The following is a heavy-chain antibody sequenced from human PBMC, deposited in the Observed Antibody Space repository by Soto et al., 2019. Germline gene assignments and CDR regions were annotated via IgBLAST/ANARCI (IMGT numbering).Heavy chain of an antibody. V-gene: IGHV4-39*01. CDR1: GGSIRSSSYY. CDR2: IYYSGST. D-gene: IGHD3-16*01. Sequence: SDTLSLTCTVTGGSIRSSSYYWGWIRQLPGKGLEWIGSIYYSGSTYFNPSLKSRVTISVHRSKNQFSPKLSSVTAADTAVYYCARQGALGYYYGMDVWGQGTTVT. CDR3: ARQGALGYYYGMDV. J-gene: IGHJ6*02.